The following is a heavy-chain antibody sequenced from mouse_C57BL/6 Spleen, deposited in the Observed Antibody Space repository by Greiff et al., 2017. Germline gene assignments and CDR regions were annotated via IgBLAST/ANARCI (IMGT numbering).Heavy chain of an antibody. J-gene: IGHJ1*03. Sequence: EVHLVESGGGLVQPGGSLSLSCAASGFTFTDYYMSWVRQPPGKALEWLGFIRNKANGYTTEYSASVKGRFTISRANSKSILYLQMNARRAEDSSTYYCARSLSSYYWYFDVWGTGTTVTVSS. CDR1: GFTFTDYY. CDR2: IRNKANGYTT. V-gene: IGHV7-3*01. CDR3: ARSLSSYYWYFDV. D-gene: IGHD1-1*01.